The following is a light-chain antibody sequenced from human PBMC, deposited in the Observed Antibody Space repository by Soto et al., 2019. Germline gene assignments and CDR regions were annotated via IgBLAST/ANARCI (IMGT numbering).Light chain of an antibody. Sequence: DIPMTPSPSTLSASVGARVTITCRARQSITSWLAWYQQKPGKAPKLLIYKASTLESGVPSRFSGSGSGTDFTLTISSLQPDDFATYYCQQCNAFPYTVGQRTKLEIK. CDR3: QQCNAFPYT. CDR2: KAS. V-gene: IGKV1-5*03. J-gene: IGKJ2*01. CDR1: QSITSW.